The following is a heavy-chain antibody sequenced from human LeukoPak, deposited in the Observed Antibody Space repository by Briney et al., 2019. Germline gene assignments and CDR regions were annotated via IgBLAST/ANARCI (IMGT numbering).Heavy chain of an antibody. V-gene: IGHV3-21*01. CDR2: ISSRSDYI. D-gene: IGHD3-10*01. Sequence: GGSLRLSCAASGFNFGGSTMNWVRQAPGKGLEWVSSISSRSDYIYYADSVKGRFTISRDNAKNSLYLQIHSLRTEDTAVYYCARYGSGTFYYYMDVWGKGTTVTVSS. CDR1: GFNFGGST. CDR3: ARYGSGTFYYYMDV. J-gene: IGHJ6*03.